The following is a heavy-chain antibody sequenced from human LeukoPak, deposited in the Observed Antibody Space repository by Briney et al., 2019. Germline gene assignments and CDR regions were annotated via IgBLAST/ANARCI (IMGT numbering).Heavy chain of an antibody. V-gene: IGHV4-59*01. CDR3: AREGGYNSALYDY. J-gene: IGHJ4*02. Sequence: SETLSLTCTVSGGSISNYYWSWIRQPPGKGLEWIGSIYYSGSTYYNPSLKSRVTISVDTSKDQFSLKLSSVTAADTAVYYCAREGGYNSALYDYWGQGTLVTVSS. CDR1: GGSISNYY. CDR2: IYYSGST. D-gene: IGHD5-24*01.